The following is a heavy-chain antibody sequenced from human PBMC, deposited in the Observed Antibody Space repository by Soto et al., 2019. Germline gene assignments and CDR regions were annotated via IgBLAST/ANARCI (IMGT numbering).Heavy chain of an antibody. J-gene: IGHJ3*02. CDR3: ASYPRIAVATWHAFDI. D-gene: IGHD6-19*01. V-gene: IGHV4-39*01. Sequence: QLQLQESGPGLVKASETLSLTCTVSGVSISSSNYYWGWIRQPPGKGLEWIGSISYSGSTYYNPSLKSRVVLSVDTSKNQFSLKLTSVTAADTAVHYCASYPRIAVATWHAFDIWGQGTMVTVSS. CDR2: ISYSGST. CDR1: GVSISSSNYY.